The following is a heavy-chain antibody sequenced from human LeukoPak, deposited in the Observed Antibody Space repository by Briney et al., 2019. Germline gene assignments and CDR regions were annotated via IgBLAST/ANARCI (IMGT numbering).Heavy chain of an antibody. J-gene: IGHJ4*02. D-gene: IGHD3-10*01. CDR2: IKSKTAGGTT. CDR3: FTEFYGSANFNY. V-gene: IGHV3-15*01. CDR1: GFSFSNAW. Sequence: GGSLRLSCATSGFSFSNAWMSWVRQAPGKGLEWVGRIKSKTAGGTTDDAAPVKGRFTISRDDSKTTLFLQMNSLKTEDTAVYYCFTEFYGSANFNYWGQGTLVTVSS.